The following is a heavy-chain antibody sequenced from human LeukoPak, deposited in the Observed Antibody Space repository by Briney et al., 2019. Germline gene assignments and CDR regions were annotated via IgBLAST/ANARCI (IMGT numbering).Heavy chain of an antibody. CDR2: INPSAGRT. CDR1: GYTFTNYY. D-gene: IGHD5-12*01. CDR3: ARSRGFSGYDYVDH. J-gene: IGHJ4*02. Sequence: ASVKVSCKSSGYTFTNYYIHWVRQAPGQGLEWMGIINPSAGRTTYAQKFQGRVSVTRDTSRSTVYMELSSLTSEDTAVYYSARSRGFSGYDYVDHWGQGTLVTVSS. V-gene: IGHV1-46*03.